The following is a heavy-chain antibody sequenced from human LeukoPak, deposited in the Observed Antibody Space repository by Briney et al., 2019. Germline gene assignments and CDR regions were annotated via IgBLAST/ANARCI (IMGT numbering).Heavy chain of an antibody. CDR1: GGSFSGYY. D-gene: IGHD3-10*01. CDR3: ARQGPGAYNWFDP. Sequence: SETLSLTCAVYGGSFSGYYWSWIRQPPGKGLEWIGEINHSGSTNYNPSLKSRVTISIDTSENQFSLKLRSVTAADTAVYYCARQGPGAYNWFDPWGQGTLVTVSS. J-gene: IGHJ5*02. CDR2: INHSGST. V-gene: IGHV4-34*01.